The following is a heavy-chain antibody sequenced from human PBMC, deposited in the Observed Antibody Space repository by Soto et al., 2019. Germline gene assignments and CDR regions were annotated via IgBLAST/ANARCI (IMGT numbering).Heavy chain of an antibody. CDR3: TTDPRYSNSHHYVMDL. J-gene: IGHJ6*02. Sequence: PGGSLRLSCAAAGFTFSNAWMSWVRQAPGKGLEWVARIRSQTDGGTTDYATPVKGRLTISRDDSKNTLYLQLNSLKTEDTAVYFCTTDPRYSNSHHYVMDLWGLGTTVTVSS. V-gene: IGHV3-15*01. CDR1: GFTFSNAW. D-gene: IGHD6-6*01. CDR2: IRSQTDGGTT.